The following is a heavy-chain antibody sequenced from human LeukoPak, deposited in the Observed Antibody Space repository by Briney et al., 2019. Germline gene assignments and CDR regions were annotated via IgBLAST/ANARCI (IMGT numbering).Heavy chain of an antibody. J-gene: IGHJ4*02. CDR2: VHSGGST. V-gene: IGHV3-53*01. Sequence: GGSLRLSCAASGFTVSNNYMSWVRQAPGKGLEWVSIVHSGGSTYYADSVKGRFTISRDNSKNTLYLQMNSLRAEDTAVYYCAKVLAVAGYEADYWGQGTLVTVSS. CDR1: GFTVSNNY. CDR3: AKVLAVAGYEADY. D-gene: IGHD6-19*01.